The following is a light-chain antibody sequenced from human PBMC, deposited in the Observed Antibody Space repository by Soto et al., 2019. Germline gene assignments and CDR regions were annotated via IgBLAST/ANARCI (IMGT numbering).Light chain of an antibody. CDR2: DVS. CDR3: SSWTSSSSYV. V-gene: IGLV2-14*01. Sequence: QSVLTQPASVSGSPGQSIAISCTGTSSDVGGYNSVSWYQQYPGKAPKLMIHDVSNRPSGVPDRFSGSKSGNTASLTISGLQAEDEADYYCSSWTSSSSYVFGSGTKLTVL. CDR1: SSDVGGYNS. J-gene: IGLJ1*01.